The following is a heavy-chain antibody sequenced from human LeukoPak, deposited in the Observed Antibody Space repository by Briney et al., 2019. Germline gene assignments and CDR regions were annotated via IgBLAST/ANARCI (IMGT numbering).Heavy chain of an antibody. CDR3: ARGSISSGDWFDP. D-gene: IGHD6-6*01. Sequence: GASVKVSCKASGFTFIDYYMHWVRQAPGQGLEWMGRINPRSGGTNYAQKFQDRVTMTRDTSISTAYMELGRLKFDDTAVFYCARGSISSGDWFDPWGQGTLVTVSS. V-gene: IGHV1-2*06. CDR2: INPRSGGT. CDR1: GFTFIDYY. J-gene: IGHJ5*02.